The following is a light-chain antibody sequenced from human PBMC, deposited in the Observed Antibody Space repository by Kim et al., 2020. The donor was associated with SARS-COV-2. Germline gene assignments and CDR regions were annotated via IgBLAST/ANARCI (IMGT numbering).Light chain of an antibody. CDR1: QSVSSSY. Sequence: ENVLTQSPGTLSLSPVERATLSCRASQSVSSSYLAWYQQKPGQAPRLVIYATSNRAIGIPDRFSGSGSGTDFTLTISRLEPEDFAVYYCQQYGSSPRTFGQGTKVDIK. V-gene: IGKV3-20*01. CDR3: QQYGSSPRT. J-gene: IGKJ1*01. CDR2: ATS.